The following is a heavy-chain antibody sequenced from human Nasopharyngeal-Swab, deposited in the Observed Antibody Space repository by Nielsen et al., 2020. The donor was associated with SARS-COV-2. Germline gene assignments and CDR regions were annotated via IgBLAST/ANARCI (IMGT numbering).Heavy chain of an antibody. V-gene: IGHV1-46*01. Sequence: SVNVSCKASGYTFTSYYMHWVRQAPAQGLEWMGIINPSGGSTSYAQKLQGRVTMTRDTSTSTVYMELSSLRSEDTAVYYCARDPKQLVGGYFDYWSQGTLVTVSS. CDR1: GYTFTSYY. D-gene: IGHD6-6*01. CDR2: INPSGGST. CDR3: ARDPKQLVGGYFDY. J-gene: IGHJ4*02.